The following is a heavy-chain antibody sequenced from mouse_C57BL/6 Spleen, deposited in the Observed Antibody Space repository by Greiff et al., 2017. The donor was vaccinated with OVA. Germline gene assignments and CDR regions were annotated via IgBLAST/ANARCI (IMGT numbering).Heavy chain of an antibody. D-gene: IGHD3-1*01. CDR2: IYPGSGSI. CDR3: ARRGGGYPLAY. CDR1: GYTFTEYT. V-gene: IGHV1-62-2*01. J-gene: IGHJ3*01. Sequence: QVQLQQSGAELVKPGASVKVSCKASGYTFTEYTIHWVKQRSGQGLEWIGGIYPGSGSIKYNEKFKGKATLTADKSSSTVYMELSRLTSDDSAVYFCARRGGGYPLAYWGQGTLLTVSA.